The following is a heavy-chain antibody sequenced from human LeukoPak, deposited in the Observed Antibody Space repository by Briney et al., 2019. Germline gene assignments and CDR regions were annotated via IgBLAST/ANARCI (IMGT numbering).Heavy chain of an antibody. D-gene: IGHD6-19*01. Sequence: PGGSLRLSCVVSGFAVRSNYLIWVRQAPGKGPEWVSVIFNDGLTYYADSVKGRCAISRDNSANTVFLQMSSLRVEDTAVYYCGRVHSGSLYYWGQGTLVTVSS. V-gene: IGHV3-66*01. CDR2: IFNDGLT. CDR3: GRVHSGSLYY. CDR1: GFAVRSNY. J-gene: IGHJ4*02.